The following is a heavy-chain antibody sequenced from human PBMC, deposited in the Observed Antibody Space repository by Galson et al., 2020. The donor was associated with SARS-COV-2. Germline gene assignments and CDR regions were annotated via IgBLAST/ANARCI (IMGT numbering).Heavy chain of an antibody. V-gene: IGHV4-34*01. CDR1: GGSFSVYS. Sequence: SQASETLSLNCAVYGGSFSVYSWTWIRQAPGKGLEWIGEVNHSGSTSYNPSLKSRVTMSLDTSKNQFSLKLTSVTAADTAFYFCARGTYGAVAVEYYFDYWGQGTLVTVSS. J-gene: IGHJ4*02. CDR2: VNHSGST. D-gene: IGHD6-19*01. CDR3: ARGTYGAVAVEYYFDY.